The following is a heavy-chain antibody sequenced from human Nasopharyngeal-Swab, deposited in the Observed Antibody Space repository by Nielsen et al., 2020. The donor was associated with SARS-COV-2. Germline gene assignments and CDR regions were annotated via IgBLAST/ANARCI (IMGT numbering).Heavy chain of an antibody. V-gene: IGHV1-2*06. CDR3: AREGADL. Sequence: ASVKVSCKPSGYTFYAYNMHWVRQAPGQGLEWMGRINPNNGGTNYAQRFQGRGTMTWDTSISTAYMEVTRLTSDETAMYYCAREGADLWGQGTLVTVSS. CDR2: INPNNGGT. CDR1: GYTFYAYN. J-gene: IGHJ4*02. D-gene: IGHD3-16*01.